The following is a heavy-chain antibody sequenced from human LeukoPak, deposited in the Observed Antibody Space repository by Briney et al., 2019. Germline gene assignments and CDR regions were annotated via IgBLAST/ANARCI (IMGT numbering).Heavy chain of an antibody. CDR3: ARGGYDFWRDEPNYYMDV. J-gene: IGHJ6*03. Sequence: GGSLRLSCAASGFTFSSYSMNWVRQAPGKGLEWVSYISSSSSTIYYADSVKGRFTISRDNAKNSLYLQMNSLRAEDTAVYYCARGGYDFWRDEPNYYMDVWGKGTTVTVSS. D-gene: IGHD3-3*01. CDR2: ISSSSSTI. V-gene: IGHV3-48*01. CDR1: GFTFSSYS.